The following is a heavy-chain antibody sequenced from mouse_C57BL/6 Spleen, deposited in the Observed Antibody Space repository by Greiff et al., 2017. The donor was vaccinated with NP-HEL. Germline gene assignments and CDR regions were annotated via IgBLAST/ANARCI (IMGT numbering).Heavy chain of an antibody. J-gene: IGHJ1*03. D-gene: IGHD4-1*01. CDR3: ARDHWDGYFDV. V-gene: IGHV5-4*01. CDR1: GFTFSSYA. CDR2: ISDGGSYT. Sequence: EVMLVESGGGLVKPGGSLKLSCAASGFTFSSYAMSWVRQTPEKRLEWVATISDGGSYTYYPDNVKGRFTISRDNAKNNLYLQMSHLKSEDTAMYYCARDHWDGYFDVWGTGTTVTVSS.